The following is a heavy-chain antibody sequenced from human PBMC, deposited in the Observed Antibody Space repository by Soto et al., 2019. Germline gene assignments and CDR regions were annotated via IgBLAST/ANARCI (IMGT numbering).Heavy chain of an antibody. J-gene: IGHJ5*02. D-gene: IGHD3-3*01. CDR3: AKLLSGYDFWSGYNNWFDP. V-gene: IGHV3-23*01. CDR2: ISGSGGST. CDR1: VFTFSSYA. Sequence: WWSLRFSCSASVFTFSSYAMSWFRQAPGKGLEWVSAISGSGGSTYYADSVKGRFTISRDNSKNTLYLQMNSLRAEDTAVYYCAKLLSGYDFWSGYNNWFDPWGQGTLVTVSS.